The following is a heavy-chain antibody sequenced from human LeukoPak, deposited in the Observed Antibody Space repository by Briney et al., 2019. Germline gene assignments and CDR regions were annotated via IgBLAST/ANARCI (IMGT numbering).Heavy chain of an antibody. CDR1: GFTVSSNY. D-gene: IGHD3-10*01. CDR2: IYSGGST. CDR3: ARDRCGSGTTE. Sequence: GGSLRLSCAASGFTVSSNYMSWVRQAPGKGLEWVSVIYSGGSTYYADSVKGRFTISRDNSKNTLYLQMNSLRAEDTAVYYCARDRCGSGTTEWGQGTLVTVSS. V-gene: IGHV3-53*01. J-gene: IGHJ4*02.